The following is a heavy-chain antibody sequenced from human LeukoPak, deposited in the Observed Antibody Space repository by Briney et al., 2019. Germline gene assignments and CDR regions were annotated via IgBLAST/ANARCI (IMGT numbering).Heavy chain of an antibody. Sequence: ASVKVSCKASGYTFTSYGISWVRQAPGQGLEWMGWINAYNGNTNYAQKLQDRVTMATDTSTSTAYMELRSLRSDDTAVYYCARVRSGHYYDSSGYIMDYWGQGTLVTVSS. CDR2: INAYNGNT. D-gene: IGHD3-22*01. CDR3: ARVRSGHYYDSSGYIMDY. V-gene: IGHV1-18*01. CDR1: GYTFTSYG. J-gene: IGHJ4*02.